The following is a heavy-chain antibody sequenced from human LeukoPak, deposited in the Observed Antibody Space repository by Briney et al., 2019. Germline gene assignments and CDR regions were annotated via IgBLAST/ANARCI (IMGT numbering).Heavy chain of an antibody. J-gene: IGHJ6*02. Sequence: SETLSLTCTVSGGSISSYYWSWIRQPPGKGLEWIGHIYYSGNTNYNPSLKSRVTISVDTSKNQFSLKLSSVTAADTAVYYCARDLSCMDVWGQGTTVTVSS. CDR3: ARDLSCMDV. CDR1: GGSISSYY. CDR2: IYYSGNT. V-gene: IGHV4-59*01.